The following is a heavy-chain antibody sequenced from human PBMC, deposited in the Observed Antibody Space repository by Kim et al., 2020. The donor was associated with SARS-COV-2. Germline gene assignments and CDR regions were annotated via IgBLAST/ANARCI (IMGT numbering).Heavy chain of an antibody. V-gene: IGHV4-34*01. D-gene: IGHD5-12*01. Sequence: SETLSLTCAVYGGSFSGYYWSWIRQPPGKGLECIGEINHSGTTNYNPSLESRVTISVDTSKNQFSLKLSSVTAADTALYYCARRPAAEDVVATAFSAFDVWGQVTMVTVSS. J-gene: IGHJ3*01. CDR2: INHSGTT. CDR1: GGSFSGYY. CDR3: ARRPAAEDVVATAFSAFDV.